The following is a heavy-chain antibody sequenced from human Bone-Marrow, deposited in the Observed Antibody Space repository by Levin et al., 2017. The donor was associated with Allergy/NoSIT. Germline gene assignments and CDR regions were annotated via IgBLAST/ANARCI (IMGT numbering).Heavy chain of an antibody. Sequence: SQTLSLTCDVSGHPIPSDYHWGWIRQSPGKGLEWIGNTYHSGYINYNPSLKSRVSISVEKSKNQFSLKVTSATAADTAVYYCTRDALRGGWSPSQGYWGQGTLVAVSS. D-gene: IGHD2-2*01. V-gene: IGHV4-38-2*02. J-gene: IGHJ4*02. CDR1: GHPIPSDYH. CDR2: TYHSGYI. CDR3: TRDALRGGWSPSQGY.